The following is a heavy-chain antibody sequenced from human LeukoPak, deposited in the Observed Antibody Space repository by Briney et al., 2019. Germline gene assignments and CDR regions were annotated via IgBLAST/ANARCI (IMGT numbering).Heavy chain of an antibody. D-gene: IGHD4-17*01. V-gene: IGHV1-8*03. CDR2: MNPNSGNT. Sequence: ASVKVSCKASGYTFTSYDINWEGQATGQGLEWMGWMNPNSGNTGYAQKFQGRVTITRNTSISTAYMELSSLRSEDTAVYYCARDKVTTKSGWSFDYWGQGTLVTVSS. J-gene: IGHJ4*02. CDR3: ARDKVTTKSGWSFDY. CDR1: GYTFTSYD.